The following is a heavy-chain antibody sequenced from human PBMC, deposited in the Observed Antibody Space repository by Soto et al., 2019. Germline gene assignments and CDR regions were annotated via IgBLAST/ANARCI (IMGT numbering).Heavy chain of an antibody. D-gene: IGHD3-10*01. CDR1: GFTFSSYE. V-gene: IGHV3-48*03. CDR2: ISSSGSTI. Sequence: GSLRLSCAASGFTFSSYEMNWVRQAPGKGLEWVSYISSSGSTIYYADSVKGRFTISRDNAKNSLYLQMNSLRAEDTAVYYCARASITMVRGGDWGQGTLVTVSS. CDR3: ARASITMVRGGD. J-gene: IGHJ4*02.